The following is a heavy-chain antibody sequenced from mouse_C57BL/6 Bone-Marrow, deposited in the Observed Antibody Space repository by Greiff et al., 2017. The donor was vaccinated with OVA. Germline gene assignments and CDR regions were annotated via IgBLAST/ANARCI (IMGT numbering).Heavy chain of an antibody. J-gene: IGHJ2*01. V-gene: IGHV1-81*01. CDR1: GYTFTSYG. CDR3: APLTTVVARGDYFDY. Sequence: QVQLQQSGAELARPGASVKLSCKASGYTFTSYGISWVKQRTGQGLEWIGEIYPRSGNTYYNEQFKGKAKLTADKSSSTAYMELRSLTSEDSAVYFCAPLTTVVARGDYFDYWGQGTTLTVSS. CDR2: IYPRSGNT. D-gene: IGHD1-1*01.